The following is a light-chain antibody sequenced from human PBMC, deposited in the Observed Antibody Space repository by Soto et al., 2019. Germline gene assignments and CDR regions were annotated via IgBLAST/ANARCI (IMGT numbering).Light chain of an antibody. CDR1: QSVNSN. J-gene: IGKJ1*01. CDR2: GAS. V-gene: IGKV3-15*01. CDR3: QEYNTWPWT. Sequence: ETVMTQSPATLSVSPGERATLSCRASQSVNSNLAWYQQKLGQAPRVLIYGASTRATGIPDRFSGSGSGTEFIHTISSLQSEDFAVYYCQEYNTWPWTFGQGTKVDIK.